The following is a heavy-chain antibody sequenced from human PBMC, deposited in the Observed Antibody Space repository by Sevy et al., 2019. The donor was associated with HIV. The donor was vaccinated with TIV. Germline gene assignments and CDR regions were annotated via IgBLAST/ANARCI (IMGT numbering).Heavy chain of an antibody. CDR3: AKEHYYDSSGSVGAFDI. Sequence: RGYLRLSCAASGFTFSSYAMSWVRQAPGKGLEWVSAISGSGGSTYYADSVKGRFTISRDNSKNTLYLQMNSLRAEDTAVYYCAKEHYYDSSGSVGAFDIWGQGTMVTVSS. CDR1: GFTFSSYA. D-gene: IGHD3-22*01. V-gene: IGHV3-23*01. J-gene: IGHJ3*02. CDR2: ISGSGGST.